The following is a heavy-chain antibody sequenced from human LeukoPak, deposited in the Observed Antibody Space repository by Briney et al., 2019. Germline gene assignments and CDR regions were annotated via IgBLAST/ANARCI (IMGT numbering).Heavy chain of an antibody. D-gene: IGHD6-13*01. CDR2: IYSGGST. Sequence: GGSLRLSCAASGFTVSSNYMSWVRQAPGKGLEWVSVIYSGGSTYYADSVKGRFTISRDNSKNTLYLQMNSLRAEDTAVYYCARDRVVAAGPTTRPYYYYYGMDVWGQGTTVTVSS. V-gene: IGHV3-53*01. CDR1: GFTVSSNY. CDR3: ARDRVVAAGPTTRPYYYYYGMDV. J-gene: IGHJ6*02.